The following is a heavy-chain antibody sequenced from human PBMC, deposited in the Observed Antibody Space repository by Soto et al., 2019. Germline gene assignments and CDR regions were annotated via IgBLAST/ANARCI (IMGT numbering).Heavy chain of an antibody. J-gene: IGHJ4*02. V-gene: IGHV3-30-3*01. Sequence: QVQLVESGGGVVQPGRSLRLSCAASGFTFSSYAMHWVRQAPGKGLEWVAVISYDGSKKYYADSVKGRFTISRDNYKNTLYLQMNSLRAEDTAVYYCARGSGYESDQVDYWGQGTLVTVSS. CDR3: ARGSGYESDQVDY. D-gene: IGHD5-12*01. CDR1: GFTFSSYA. CDR2: ISYDGSKK.